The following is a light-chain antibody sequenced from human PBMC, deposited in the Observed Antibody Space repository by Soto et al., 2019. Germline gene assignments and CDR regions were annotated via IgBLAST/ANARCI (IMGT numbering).Light chain of an antibody. V-gene: IGLV9-49*01. CDR3: GADPGSGGNFVDV. J-gene: IGLJ1*01. Sequence: QAVVTQPPSASASLGASVTLTCTLSSGYSNYKVDWYQQRPGKGPRFVMRVGTGGIVGSKGDGIPDRFSVLGSGLNRYLTIKNSQEEDESDYYCGADPGSGGNFVDVFGSGTKVTVL. CDR1: SGYSNYK. CDR2: VGTGGIVG.